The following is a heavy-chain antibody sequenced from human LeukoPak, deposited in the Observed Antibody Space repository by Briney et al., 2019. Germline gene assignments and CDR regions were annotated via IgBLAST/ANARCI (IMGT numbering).Heavy chain of an antibody. CDR2: IDPSDSYT. CDR1: GYSCTSYW. CDR3: ARLNYYILTGPLFDY. D-gene: IGHD3-9*01. J-gene: IGHJ4*02. Sequence: GESLKISCKGSGYSCTSYWISWVRQMPGKGLEWMGRIDPSDSYTNYSPSFQGHVTISADKSISTAYLQWSSLKASDTAMYYCARLNYYILTGPLFDYWGQGTLVTVSS. V-gene: IGHV5-10-1*01.